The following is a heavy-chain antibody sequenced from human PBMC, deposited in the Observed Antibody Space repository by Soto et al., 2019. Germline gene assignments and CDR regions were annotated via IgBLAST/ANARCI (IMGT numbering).Heavy chain of an antibody. Sequence: SETLSLTCTVSGGSISSYYWSWIRQPPGKGLEWIGYIYYSGSTNYNPSLKSRVTISVDTSKNQFSLKLSSVTAADTAVYYCARERYYYGSGSYLGLDYYYMDVWGKGTTVTVSS. CDR2: IYYSGST. CDR3: ARERYYYGSGSYLGLDYYYMDV. V-gene: IGHV4-59*01. CDR1: GGSISSYY. J-gene: IGHJ6*03. D-gene: IGHD3-10*01.